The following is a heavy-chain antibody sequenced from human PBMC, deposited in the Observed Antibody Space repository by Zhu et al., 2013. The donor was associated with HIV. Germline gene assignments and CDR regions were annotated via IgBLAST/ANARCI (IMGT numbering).Heavy chain of an antibody. V-gene: IGHV4-34*02. J-gene: IGHJ5*02. CDR2: ISHTREA. Sequence: QVQLQQWGAGLLQPSETLSLTCAVYGGSFSGYNWCWVRQSSATGLQWLGQISHTREANYNPSLKSRVSISVDLSKSQFSLTLTSVTVADSGVYYCARGVATVSRSGSGWLDPWGHGTWSSSPQ. CDR3: ARGVATVSRSGSGWLDP. CDR1: GGSFSGYN. D-gene: IGHD4-17*01.